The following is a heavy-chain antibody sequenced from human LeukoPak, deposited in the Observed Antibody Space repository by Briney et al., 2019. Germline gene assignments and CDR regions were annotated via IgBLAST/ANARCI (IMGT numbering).Heavy chain of an antibody. J-gene: IGHJ4*02. D-gene: IGHD1-1*01. V-gene: IGHV4-39*01. CDR2: IYYSGST. CDR1: GGSISSSSYY. Sequence: SETLSLTCTVSGGSISSSSYYWGWIRQPPGKGLEWIGSIYYSGSTYYNPSLKSRVTISVDTSKNQFSLKLSSVTAADTAVYYCARHRLERRGGDFDYWGQGTLVTVSS. CDR3: ARHRLERRGGDFDY.